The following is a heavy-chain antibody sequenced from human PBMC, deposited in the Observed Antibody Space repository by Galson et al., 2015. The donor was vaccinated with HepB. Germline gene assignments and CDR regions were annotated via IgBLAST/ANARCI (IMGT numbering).Heavy chain of an antibody. V-gene: IGHV3-30*04. J-gene: IGHJ5*02. Sequence: SLRLTCAASGFTFRNYAIHWVRQAPGKGLERVALISYDVSNKYYADSVKGRLTISRDNSKNTVYLQMNGLRTEDTAVYYCARAAAGSGGWFDPWGQGTLVTVSS. D-gene: IGHD6-13*01. CDR3: ARAAAGSGGWFDP. CDR2: ISYDVSNK. CDR1: GFTFRNYA.